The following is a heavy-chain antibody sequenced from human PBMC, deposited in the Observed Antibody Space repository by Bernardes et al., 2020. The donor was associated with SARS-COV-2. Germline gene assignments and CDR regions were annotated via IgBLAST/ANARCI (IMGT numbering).Heavy chain of an antibody. J-gene: IGHJ4*02. CDR2: ITDNGSGT. CDR1: GFTFSTYW. D-gene: IGHD7-27*01. V-gene: IGHV3-74*01. CDR3: ARAAPNWGIDY. Sequence: GGSLRLSCAASGFTFSTYWMHWVRQAPGKGPVWVSVITDNGSGTSYADSVRGRFTISRDNAKNTLYLQMHSLRAEDTAVYYCARAAPNWGIDYWGQGTLVAVSS.